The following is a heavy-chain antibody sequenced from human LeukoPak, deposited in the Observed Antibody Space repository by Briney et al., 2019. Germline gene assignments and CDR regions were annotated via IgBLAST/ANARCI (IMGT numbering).Heavy chain of an antibody. Sequence: GGSLRLSCAASGFTFSSSAMSWVRQAPGKGLEWVSGIGGSGAGTYYAVSVKGRFTISRDNSKDTLYLQMNSLRAEDTAVYYCATTLHSGYYDLYWGQGTLVTVSS. J-gene: IGHJ4*02. CDR2: IGGSGAGT. CDR1: GFTFSSSA. CDR3: ATTLHSGYYDLY. V-gene: IGHV3-23*01. D-gene: IGHD3-22*01.